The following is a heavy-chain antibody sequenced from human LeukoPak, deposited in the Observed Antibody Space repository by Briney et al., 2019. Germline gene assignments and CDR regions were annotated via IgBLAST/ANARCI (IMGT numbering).Heavy chain of an antibody. CDR1: GYSENFYG. D-gene: IGHD3-22*01. CDR3: ASLKNYYDSSGYLVTDAFDI. V-gene: IGHV1-18*01. Sequence: GASVKVSCKTSGYSENFYGITWVRQVAGQGLEWMGWISAQHGQTEYAPNSQDRVTMTTDTYTNTAYMELRSLRSDDTAVYYCASLKNYYDSSGYLVTDAFDIWGQGTMVTVSS. CDR2: ISAQHGQT. J-gene: IGHJ3*02.